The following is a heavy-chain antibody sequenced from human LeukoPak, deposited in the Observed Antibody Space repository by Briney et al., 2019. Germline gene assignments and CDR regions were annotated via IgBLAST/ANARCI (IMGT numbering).Heavy chain of an antibody. V-gene: IGHV5-51*01. CDR2: IYPGDSDI. J-gene: IGHJ4*02. Sequence: GESLKISCQASGYKINNFYIAWVRQMPGKGLEWVAIIYPGDSDIRYSPSIQGHVTISADKSTSTTFLQWTSLKASDTAMYYCARGHTESLTGFDFWGKGTLV. CDR3: ARGHTESLTGFDF. D-gene: IGHD3-9*01. CDR1: GYKINNFY.